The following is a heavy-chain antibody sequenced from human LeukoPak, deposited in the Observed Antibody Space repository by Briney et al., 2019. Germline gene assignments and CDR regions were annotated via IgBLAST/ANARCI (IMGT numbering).Heavy chain of an antibody. CDR1: GGSISSSSSNC. CDR3: VGNGYYALDY. CDR2: IYYSGAT. J-gene: IGHJ4*02. D-gene: IGHD2/OR15-2a*01. V-gene: IGHV4-4*02. Sequence: PSETLSLTCAVSGGSISSSSSNCWTWVRQPPGKGLEWIGEIYYSGATNYNPSLKSRVTMLLDKSNNQFSLKLNSVTAADTAVYFCVGNGYYALDYWGQGALVTV.